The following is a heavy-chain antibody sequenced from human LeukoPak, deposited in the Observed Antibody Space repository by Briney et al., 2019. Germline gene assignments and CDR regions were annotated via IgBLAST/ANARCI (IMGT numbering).Heavy chain of an antibody. V-gene: IGHV3-11*06. CDR3: ARDSSGNKAAAYFDY. CDR1: GFTFSDYY. CDR2: IISSDSYT. D-gene: IGHD6-13*01. J-gene: IGHJ4*02. Sequence: GGSLRLSCAASGFTFSDYYMNWIRQAPGKGLEWVSYIISSDSYTNYADSVKGRFTISRDNAKNTLYLQMNSLRAEDTAVYYCARDSSGNKAAAYFDYWGQGTLVTVSS.